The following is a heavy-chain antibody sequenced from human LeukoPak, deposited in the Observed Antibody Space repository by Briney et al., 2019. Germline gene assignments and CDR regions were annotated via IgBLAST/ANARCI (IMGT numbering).Heavy chain of an antibody. D-gene: IGHD3-22*01. CDR2: ISSSSSTI. V-gene: IGHV3-48*01. J-gene: IGHJ4*02. CDR1: GFTFSIYS. Sequence: GGSLRLSCAASGFTFSIYSMNWVRQAPGKGLEWVSYISSSSSTIYYADSVKGRFTISRDNAKNSLYLQMNSLRAEDTAVYYCARDLSSYYYDSSGYCPFDYWGQGTLVTVSS. CDR3: ARDLSSYYYDSSGYCPFDY.